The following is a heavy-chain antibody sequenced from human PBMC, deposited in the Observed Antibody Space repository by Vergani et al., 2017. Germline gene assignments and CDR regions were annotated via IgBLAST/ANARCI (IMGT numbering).Heavy chain of an antibody. Sequence: EVQLLESGGGLVQPGGSLRLSCAASGFTFSSYAMSWVRQAPGKGLEWVSAISGSGGSTYYADSVKGRFTISRDNSKNTLYLQMNSLRAEDTAVDYCAKDESATFGGVIDSNFDYWGQGTLVTVSS. D-gene: IGHD3-16*02. V-gene: IGHV3-23*01. CDR1: GFTFSSYA. CDR2: ISGSGGST. CDR3: AKDESATFGGVIDSNFDY. J-gene: IGHJ4*02.